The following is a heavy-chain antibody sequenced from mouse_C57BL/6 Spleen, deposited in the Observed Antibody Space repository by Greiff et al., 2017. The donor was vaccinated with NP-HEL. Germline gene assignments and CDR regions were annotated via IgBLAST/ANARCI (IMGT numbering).Heavy chain of an antibody. Sequence: QVQLQQPGAELVRPGSSVKLSCKASGYTFTGYWMDWVKQRPGQGLEWIGNINPSDSATTYNQKFKDKATLTADKSSSTAYMELSSLTSEDSAVYYCAVNSSGYWGQGTTLTVSS. J-gene: IGHJ2*01. V-gene: IGHV1-61*01. CDR2: INPSDSAT. D-gene: IGHD1-1*01. CDR1: GYTFTGYW. CDR3: AVNSSGY.